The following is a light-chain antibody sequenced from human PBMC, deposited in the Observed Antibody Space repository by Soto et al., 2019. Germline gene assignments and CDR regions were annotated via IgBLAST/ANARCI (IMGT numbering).Light chain of an antibody. V-gene: IGKV3-11*01. CDR2: DAS. J-gene: IGKJ5*01. Sequence: EIVLTQSPATLSLSPGERATLSCRASQSVRTSLAWYQHKPGQAPRLVIYDASLRANGVPARFGGSGCGTDFTLTINSLEPEDFAVYYCQQRNVWPPITFGQGTRLEIK. CDR3: QQRNVWPPIT. CDR1: QSVRTS.